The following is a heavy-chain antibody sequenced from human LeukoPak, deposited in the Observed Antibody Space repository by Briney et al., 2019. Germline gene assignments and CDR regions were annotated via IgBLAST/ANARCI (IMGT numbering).Heavy chain of an antibody. J-gene: IGHJ4*02. Sequence: AGSLSFSCAASGFTFSSYAMQRLRQAPGKGLGWGAVISSDGSNKSYADSVKGRFTISRDNSKNTLYLQMDSLRAEDTAVYYCARGPEQLWFPPADYWGQGTLVTVSS. CDR2: ISSDGSNK. V-gene: IGHV3-30-3*01. CDR1: GFTFSSYA. D-gene: IGHD5-18*01. CDR3: ARGPEQLWFPPADY.